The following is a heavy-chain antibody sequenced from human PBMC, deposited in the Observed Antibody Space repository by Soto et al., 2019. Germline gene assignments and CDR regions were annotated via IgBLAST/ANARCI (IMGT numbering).Heavy chain of an antibody. Sequence: PPETLFLTCTVSGGSINSGDYHSTWIRQFPGKGLVWIGGIYYSASTYFNPALVSRITISLDTSKNQFSLKLTSVTAAHPPVYYCARYSRTPSAAMDVWGQGITVTVSS. D-gene: IGHD2-15*01. CDR1: GGSINSGDYH. CDR3: ARYSRTPSAAMDV. CDR2: IYYSAST. J-gene: IGHJ6*02. V-gene: IGHV4-30-4*01.